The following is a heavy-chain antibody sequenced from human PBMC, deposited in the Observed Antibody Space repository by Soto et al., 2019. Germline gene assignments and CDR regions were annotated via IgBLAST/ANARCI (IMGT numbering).Heavy chain of an antibody. V-gene: IGHV4-59*12. CDR1: GGSISNYY. J-gene: IGHJ4*02. D-gene: IGHD2-15*01. Sequence: SETLSLTCTVSGGSISNYYWTWIRQPPGKGLEWIGYIYYSGSTNYNPSLKSRVTISVDTSKNQFSLKLSSVTAADTAVYYCARGRIRYCSGGSVYYLTGGGQGTLVTV. CDR3: ARGRIRYCSGGSVYYLTG. CDR2: IYYSGST.